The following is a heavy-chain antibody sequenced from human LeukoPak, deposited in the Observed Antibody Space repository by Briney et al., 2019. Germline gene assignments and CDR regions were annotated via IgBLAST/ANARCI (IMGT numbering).Heavy chain of an antibody. D-gene: IGHD4-23*01. CDR1: EFTFSNSG. V-gene: IGHV3-30*02. J-gene: IGHJ4*02. Sequence: PGGSLRLSCAASEFTFSNSGMHWVRHAPGKGLEWVAVIWYDESNKYFADSVKGRFTISRDNSKNTLYLLMNSLRAEDTAVYYCVKDFGGNSDYWGQGTLVTVSS. CDR3: VKDFGGNSDY. CDR2: IWYDESNK.